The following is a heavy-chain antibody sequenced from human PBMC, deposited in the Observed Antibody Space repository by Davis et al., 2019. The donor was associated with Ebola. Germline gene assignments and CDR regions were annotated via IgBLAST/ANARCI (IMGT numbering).Heavy chain of an antibody. CDR3: ARAQFPTTSHH. Sequence: ASVKVSCKASGYTFTSYAMHWVRQAPGQGLEWIGWINPHNGNTNYAQNVQGRVTMSTDTSTSTAYMEVGILRSDDTPVYYCARAQFPTTSHHSGQGTLVTVSS. CDR2: INPHNGNT. CDR1: GYTFTSYA. D-gene: IGHD1-1*01. J-gene: IGHJ5*02. V-gene: IGHV1-18*01.